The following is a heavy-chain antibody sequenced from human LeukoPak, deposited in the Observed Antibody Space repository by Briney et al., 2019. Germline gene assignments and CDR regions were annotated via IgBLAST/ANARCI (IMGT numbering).Heavy chain of an antibody. CDR1: GGSISSSSYY. CDR3: ARRSSGYSGYDPRGAFDY. V-gene: IGHV4-39*01. J-gene: IGHJ4*02. D-gene: IGHD5-12*01. Sequence: TSETLSLTCTVSGGSISSSSYYWGWIRQPPGKGLEWIGSIYYSGSTYYNPSLKSRVTISVDTSKNQFSLKLSSVTAADTAVYYCARRSSGYSGYDPRGAFDYWGQGTLVTVSS. CDR2: IYYSGST.